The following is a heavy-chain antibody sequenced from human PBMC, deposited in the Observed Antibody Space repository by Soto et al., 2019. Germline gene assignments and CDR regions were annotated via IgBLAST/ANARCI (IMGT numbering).Heavy chain of an antibody. J-gene: IGHJ3*02. CDR3: AKGVWYNSSFVLAFDI. CDR1: GFTFSSYA. Sequence: GGSLRLSCAASGFTFSSYAMSWVRQGPGKGLEWVSAISGSGGSTYYADSVKGRFTISRDNSKNTLYLQMNSLRAEDTAVYYCAKGVWYNSSFVLAFDIWGQGTMVTVSS. V-gene: IGHV3-23*01. D-gene: IGHD6-6*01. CDR2: ISGSGGST.